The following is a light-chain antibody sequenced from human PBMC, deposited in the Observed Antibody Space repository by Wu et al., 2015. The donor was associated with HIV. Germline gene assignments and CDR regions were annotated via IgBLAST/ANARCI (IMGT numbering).Light chain of an antibody. V-gene: IGKV1-5*03. CDR2: KAS. CDR1: QSFTTW. CDR3: QQYDTYPIT. Sequence: DIQMTQSPSTLSASVGDRVTITCRASQSFTTWLAWYQKKPGKAPKLLIYKASTLESGVPSRFSGSGSGTEFTLTINSLQPDDFATYYCQQYDTYPITFGQGTRLXIK. J-gene: IGKJ5*01.